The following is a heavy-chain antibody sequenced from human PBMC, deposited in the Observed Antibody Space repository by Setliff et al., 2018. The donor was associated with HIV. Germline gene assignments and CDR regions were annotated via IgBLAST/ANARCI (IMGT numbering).Heavy chain of an antibody. CDR3: ARGSYYDYVWGNYRYTGFDY. CDR2: IYYSGST. Sequence: LSLTCTVSGCSISSSSYYWGWIRQPPGKGREWIGSIYYSGSTYYNPSLKSRVTISVDTSKNQFSLRLNSVTAADTAVYYCARGSYYDYVWGNYRYTGFDYWGQGTLVTVSS. D-gene: IGHD3-16*02. CDR1: GCSISSSSYY. J-gene: IGHJ4*02. V-gene: IGHV4-39*07.